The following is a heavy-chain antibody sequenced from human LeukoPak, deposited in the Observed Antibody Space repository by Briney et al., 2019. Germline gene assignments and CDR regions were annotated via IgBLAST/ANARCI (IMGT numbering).Heavy chain of an antibody. CDR1: GVSISSYN. CDR3: ARDLVVGIQGWFDP. V-gene: IGHV4-4*07. Sequence: SETLSLTCTVSGVSISSYNWSWIRQPAGKGLEWIGRIYTSGSTNYNPSLKSQVTMSVDTSKNQFSLKLSSVTAADTAVYYCARDLVVGIQGWFDPWGQGTLVTVSS. D-gene: IGHD2-8*02. J-gene: IGHJ5*02. CDR2: IYTSGST.